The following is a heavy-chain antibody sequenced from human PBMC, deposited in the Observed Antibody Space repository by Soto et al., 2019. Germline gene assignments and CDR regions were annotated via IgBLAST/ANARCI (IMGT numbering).Heavy chain of an antibody. Sequence: SVKVSCKASGGTFSSYAISWVRQAPGQGLEWMGGIIPIFGTANYAQKFQGRVTITADESTSTAYMELSSLRSEDTAVYYCARDSSGWYYFDYWGQGTLVTVSS. CDR3: ARDSSGWYYFDY. CDR1: GGTFSSYA. V-gene: IGHV1-69*13. D-gene: IGHD6-19*01. CDR2: IIPIFGTA. J-gene: IGHJ4*02.